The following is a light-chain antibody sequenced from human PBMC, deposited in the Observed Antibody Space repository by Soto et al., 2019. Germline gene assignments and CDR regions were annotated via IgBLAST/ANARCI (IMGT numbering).Light chain of an antibody. CDR3: QTWDTGTVI. CDR1: SGHSTYA. Sequence: QLVLTQSPSASASLGASVKLTCTLSSGHSTYAIAWHQQQPEKGPRFLMSLNSDGSHSKGDGIPDRFSGSSSGAERYLTISSLQSDDEADYFCQTWDTGTVIFGGGTKLT. V-gene: IGLV4-69*01. J-gene: IGLJ2*01. CDR2: LNSDGSH.